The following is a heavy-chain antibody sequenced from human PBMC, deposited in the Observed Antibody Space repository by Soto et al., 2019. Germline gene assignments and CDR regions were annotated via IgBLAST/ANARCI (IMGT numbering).Heavy chain of an antibody. V-gene: IGHV4-59*08. CDR2: IFYSGSP. CDR1: GDSIRSYY. Sequence: QVQLQESGPGLVKPSETLSLTCTVSGDSIRSYYWSWIRQPPGKGLEWIGYIFYSGSPNYNPSLKSRVTMSIDTSNNQFSLRLTSVTAADTAVYYCAAPVTTVSRGAFDIWGQGTMVTVSS. CDR3: AAPVTTVSRGAFDI. D-gene: IGHD4-17*01. J-gene: IGHJ3*02.